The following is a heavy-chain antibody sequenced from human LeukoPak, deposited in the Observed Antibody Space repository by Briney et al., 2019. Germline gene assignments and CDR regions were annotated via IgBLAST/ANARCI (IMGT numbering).Heavy chain of an antibody. CDR3: ARDNWGSLDY. CDR2: ISSSGSYI. Sequence: PGGSLRLSCAASAFTFSSYSMNWVRQAPGKGLEWVSSISSSGSYIYYADSVKGRFTISTDNAKNTLYLQMNSLRAEDTAVYYCARDNWGSLDYWGQGTLVTVSS. V-gene: IGHV3-21*01. D-gene: IGHD7-27*01. CDR1: AFTFSSYS. J-gene: IGHJ4*02.